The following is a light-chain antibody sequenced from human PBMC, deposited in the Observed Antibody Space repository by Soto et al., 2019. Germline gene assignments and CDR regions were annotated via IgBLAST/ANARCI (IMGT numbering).Light chain of an antibody. Sequence: EIQITQSASTLSASVGDRVTITCRASQSITSWLAWYQQKPEKAPKLLIYDASSLESGVPPRFSGSGSGTEFNLTISSLQPDDFATYYCQQYHTYSYTLGQGTKVDIK. J-gene: IGKJ2*01. V-gene: IGKV1-5*01. CDR1: QSITSW. CDR3: QQYHTYSYT. CDR2: DAS.